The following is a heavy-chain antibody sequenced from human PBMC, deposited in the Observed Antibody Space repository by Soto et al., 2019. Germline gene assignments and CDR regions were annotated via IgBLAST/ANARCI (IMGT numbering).Heavy chain of an antibody. CDR3: AREANSLYYYGSGSYPY. CDR2: ISYDGSNK. V-gene: IGHV3-30-3*01. Sequence: QVQLVESGGGVVQPGRSPRLSCAASGFTFSSYAMHWVRQAPGKGLEWVAVISYDGSNKYYADSVKGRFTISRDNSKNTLYLQMNSLRAEDTAVYYCAREANSLYYYGSGSYPYWGQGTLVTVSS. J-gene: IGHJ4*02. CDR1: GFTFSSYA. D-gene: IGHD3-10*01.